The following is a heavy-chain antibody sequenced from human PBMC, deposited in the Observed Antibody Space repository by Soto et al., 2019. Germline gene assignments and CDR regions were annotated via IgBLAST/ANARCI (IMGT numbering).Heavy chain of an antibody. CDR3: AKNEATGYGDYFDY. Sequence: GGSLRLSCAASGFTFSSYGMHWVRQAPGKGLEWVAVISYDGSNKYYADSVKGRFTISRDNSKNTLYLQMNSLRAEDTAVYYCAKNEATGYGDYFDYWGQGTLVTVSS. CDR1: GFTFSSYG. V-gene: IGHV3-30*18. J-gene: IGHJ4*02. CDR2: ISYDGSNK. D-gene: IGHD4-17*01.